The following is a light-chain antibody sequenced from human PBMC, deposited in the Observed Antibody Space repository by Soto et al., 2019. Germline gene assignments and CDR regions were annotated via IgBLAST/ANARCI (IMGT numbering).Light chain of an antibody. CDR2: GNT. Sequence: QSVLTQPPSVSGAPGQRVTISCTGSNSNIGAGYDVHWYQRLPGKAPKLLIYGNTNRPSGVPDRFSGSKSGTSASLAITGLQAEDEADYYCQSYDSSLSGNYVFGTGTKVTVL. J-gene: IGLJ1*01. CDR1: NSNIGAGYD. V-gene: IGLV1-40*01. CDR3: QSYDSSLSGNYV.